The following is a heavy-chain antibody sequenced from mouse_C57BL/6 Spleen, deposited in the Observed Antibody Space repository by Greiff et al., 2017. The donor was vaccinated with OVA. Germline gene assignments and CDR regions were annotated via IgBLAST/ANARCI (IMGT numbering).Heavy chain of an antibody. Sequence: QVQLQQPGADLVKPGASVKLSCKASGYTFTSYWMHWLKQRPGQGLAWIGIIHPNRGSTNYNEKFKSKATLTVDKSSSTAYMQLSSLTSEDAAVYYCADGNDLYYYAMDDWGQGTSVTVSS. CDR3: ADGNDLYYYAMDD. CDR1: GYTFTSYW. J-gene: IGHJ4*01. CDR2: IHPNRGST. D-gene: IGHD2-2*01. V-gene: IGHV1-64*01.